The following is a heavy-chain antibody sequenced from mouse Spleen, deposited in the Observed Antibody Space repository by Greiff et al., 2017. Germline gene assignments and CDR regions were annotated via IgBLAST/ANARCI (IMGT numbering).Heavy chain of an antibody. D-gene: IGHD1-1*01. J-gene: IGHJ4*01. CDR3: TLTTVATYAMDY. V-gene: IGHV1-5*01. CDR2: IYPGNSDT. Sequence: EVQLQQSGTVLARPGASVKMSCKASGYSFTSYWMHWVKQRPGQGLEWIGAIYPGNSDTSYNQKFKGKAKLTAVTSASTAYMELSSLTNEDSAVYYCTLTTVATYAMDYWGQGTSVTVSS. CDR1: GYSFTSYW.